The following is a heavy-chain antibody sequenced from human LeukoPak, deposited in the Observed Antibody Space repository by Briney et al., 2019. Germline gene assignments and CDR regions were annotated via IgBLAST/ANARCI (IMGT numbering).Heavy chain of an antibody. Sequence: PGGSLRLSCAASGFTFSSYAMHWVRQAPGKGLEWVAVISYDGSNKYYADSVKGRFTISRDNSKNTLYLQMNSLRAEDTAVYYCARGLPAAADYGMDVWGQGTTVTVSS. J-gene: IGHJ6*02. CDR3: ARGLPAAADYGMDV. V-gene: IGHV3-30-3*01. CDR2: ISYDGSNK. D-gene: IGHD2-2*01. CDR1: GFTFSSYA.